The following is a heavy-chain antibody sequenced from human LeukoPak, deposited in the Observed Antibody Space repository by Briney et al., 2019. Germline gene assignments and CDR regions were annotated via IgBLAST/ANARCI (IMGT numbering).Heavy chain of an antibody. D-gene: IGHD1-26*01. Sequence: ASVKVSCKASGGTFSSYAISWVRQAPGQGLEWMGGIIPIFGTANYAQKFQGRVTITADESTSTAYMELSSLRSEDTAVYYCAREGSGSYPPFDYWGQGTLVTVSS. V-gene: IGHV1-69*13. CDR2: IIPIFGTA. CDR3: AREGSGSYPPFDY. CDR1: GGTFSSYA. J-gene: IGHJ4*02.